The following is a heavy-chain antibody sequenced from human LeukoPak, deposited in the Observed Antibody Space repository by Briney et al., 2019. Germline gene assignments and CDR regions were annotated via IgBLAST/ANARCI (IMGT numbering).Heavy chain of an antibody. CDR2: IYYSGST. J-gene: IGHJ4*02. CDR3: ARLRYSGSGSYYSQFDY. CDR1: GDFISDSSYY. V-gene: IGHV4-39*01. Sequence: PSETLSLTCTVSGDFISDSSYYWGWIRQPPGKGLEWIGTIYYSGSTYYNPSLKSRVTISIDTSKDQFALRLTSVTAADTAVYYCARLRYSGSGSYYSQFDYWGQGTLVTVSS. D-gene: IGHD3-10*01.